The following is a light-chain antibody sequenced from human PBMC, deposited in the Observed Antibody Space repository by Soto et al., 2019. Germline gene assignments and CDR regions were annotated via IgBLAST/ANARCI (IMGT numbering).Light chain of an antibody. V-gene: IGLV2-23*02. CDR2: EVS. Sequence: QSVLTQPASVSGSPGQSITISCTGTSSDVGSYNLVSWYQQHPGKAPKLMISEVSKRPSGSSDRFSGSKSGSTASLTISGLQAEDEAGYYCCSYAGTSTHTVFGGGTQLTVL. J-gene: IGLJ7*01. CDR3: CSYAGTSTHTV. CDR1: SSDVGSYNL.